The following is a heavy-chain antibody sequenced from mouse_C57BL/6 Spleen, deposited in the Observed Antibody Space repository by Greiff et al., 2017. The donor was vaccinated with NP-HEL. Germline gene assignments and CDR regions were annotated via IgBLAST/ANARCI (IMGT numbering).Heavy chain of an antibody. D-gene: IGHD4-1*01. Sequence: QVQLKQSGPELVKPGASVKISCKASGYAFSSSWMNWVKQRPGKGLEWIGRLYPGDGDTNYNGKFKGKATLTADKSSRTAYMQLSSLTSEDSAVYFCASPEAGTTWFAYWGQGTLVTVSA. J-gene: IGHJ3*01. CDR1: GYAFSSSW. CDR3: ASPEAGTTWFAY. CDR2: LYPGDGDT. V-gene: IGHV1-82*01.